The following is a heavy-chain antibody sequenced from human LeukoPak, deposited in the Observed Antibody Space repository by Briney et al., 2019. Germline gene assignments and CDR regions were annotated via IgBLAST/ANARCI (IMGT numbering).Heavy chain of an antibody. Sequence: SETLSLTCAVYGGSFSGYYWSWIRQPPGKGLEWIGEINHSGSTNYNPSLKSRVTISVDTSKNQFSLKLSSVTAADTAVYYCARGIMDIQLPAAQRFDPWGQGTLVTVSS. J-gene: IGHJ5*02. CDR3: ARGIMDIQLPAAQRFDP. D-gene: IGHD5-18*01. CDR2: INHSGST. CDR1: GGSFSGYY. V-gene: IGHV4-34*01.